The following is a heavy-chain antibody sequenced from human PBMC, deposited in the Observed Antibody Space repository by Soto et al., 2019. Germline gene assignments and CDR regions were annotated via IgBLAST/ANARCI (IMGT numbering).Heavy chain of an antibody. D-gene: IGHD2-15*01. Sequence: LGESLKISCKGSGYSFTSYWIGWVRQMPGKGLEWMGIIYPGDSDTRYSPSFQGQVTISADKSISTAYLQWSSLKASDTAMYYCAMPTPRLRNYYYYGMDVWGQGTTVTVSS. V-gene: IGHV5-51*01. CDR2: IYPGDSDT. J-gene: IGHJ6*02. CDR3: AMPTPRLRNYYYYGMDV. CDR1: GYSFTSYW.